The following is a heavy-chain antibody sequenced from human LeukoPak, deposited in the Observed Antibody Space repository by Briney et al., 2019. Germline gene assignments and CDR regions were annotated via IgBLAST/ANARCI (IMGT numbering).Heavy chain of an antibody. D-gene: IGHD4-23*01. V-gene: IGHV1-69*01. CDR1: EGTFSSSA. J-gene: IGHJ4*02. CDR3: ARTTTVVTPWADNDH. CDR2: INTIFGTA. Sequence: GASVKVSCKASEGTFSSSAISWVRQAPGQGLEWMGGINTIFGTAKYAQKFQGRVTITADESTSTAYMELSSLRSEDTAVYYCARTTTVVTPWADNDHWGQGTLVTVSS.